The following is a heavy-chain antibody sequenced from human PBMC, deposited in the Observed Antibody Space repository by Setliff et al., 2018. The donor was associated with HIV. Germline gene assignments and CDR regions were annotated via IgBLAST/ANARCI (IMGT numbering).Heavy chain of an antibody. CDR1: GGSINSYY. J-gene: IGHJ6*03. CDR3: ARELMWRGALHYFYYMDV. CDR2: IYTSGSA. Sequence: PSETLSLTCTVSGGSINSYYWSWIRQPAGKGLEWIGRIYTSGSANYNPSVKSRVTMSVDTSKNQFSLKLTSVTAADTAVYYCARELMWRGALHYFYYMDVWGEGTTVTVSS. V-gene: IGHV4-4*07. D-gene: IGHD1-26*01.